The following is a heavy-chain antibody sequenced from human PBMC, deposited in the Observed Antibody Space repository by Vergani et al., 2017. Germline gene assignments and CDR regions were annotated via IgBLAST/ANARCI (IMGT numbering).Heavy chain of an antibody. Sequence: QVQLQESGPGLVKPSETLFLTCTVSGGSMSSYYWSWIRQPPGKRLEWIGSIYYSGSTNYNPSLKSRLTISVDTSKNQFSLKLSSVTAADTAVYYCASMYYDSSGFDYWGQGTLVTVSS. CDR1: GGSMSSYY. V-gene: IGHV4-59*01. CDR2: IYYSGST. CDR3: ASMYYDSSGFDY. D-gene: IGHD3-22*01. J-gene: IGHJ4*02.